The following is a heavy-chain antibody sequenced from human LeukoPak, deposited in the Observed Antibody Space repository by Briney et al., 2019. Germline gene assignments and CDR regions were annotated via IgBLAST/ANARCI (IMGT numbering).Heavy chain of an antibody. J-gene: IGHJ4*02. CDR1: GYTFTDHY. D-gene: IGHD1-26*01. CDR2: INPNNGGT. Sequence: ASLKVSCKASGYTFTDHYMHWVRQAPGQGLEWMGWINPNNGGTNFAQKVQGRVTMSRDTSISTAYMELSSLTSDDTAVYYCARGIVGAHQLIAYWGQGTLVTVSS. V-gene: IGHV1-2*02. CDR3: ARGIVGAHQLIAY.